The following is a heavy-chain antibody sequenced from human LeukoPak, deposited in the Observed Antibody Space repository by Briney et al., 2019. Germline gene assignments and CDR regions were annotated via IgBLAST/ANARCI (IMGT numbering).Heavy chain of an antibody. D-gene: IGHD4-17*01. CDR2: ISPNNGDT. J-gene: IGHJ4*02. Sequence: ASVKVSCKASGYSFTNYDISWVRQAPGQGLEWMGWISPNNGDTEYAQKLQGRLTMTTDTSTNTAYMELRSLRSDDTAVYYCARDPTTGSLSFDYWGQRTLVTVSS. V-gene: IGHV1-18*01. CDR1: GYSFTNYD. CDR3: ARDPTTGSLSFDY.